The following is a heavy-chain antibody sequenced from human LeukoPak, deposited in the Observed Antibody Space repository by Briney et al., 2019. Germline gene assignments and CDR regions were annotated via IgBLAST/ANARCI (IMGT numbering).Heavy chain of an antibody. CDR3: ARVRSGGSGNYYNCFDP. V-gene: IGHV4-31*03. CDR1: GGSISGDYY. D-gene: IGHD3-10*01. CDR2: TYDSGST. Sequence: PSETLSLTCTVSGGSISGDYYWSWIRQPPGKGLEWIGYTYDSGSTYYNPSLRSRVTISADTSQNQFSLKLSSVTAADTAIYYCARVRSGGSGNYYNCFDPWGQGTLVTVSS. J-gene: IGHJ5*02.